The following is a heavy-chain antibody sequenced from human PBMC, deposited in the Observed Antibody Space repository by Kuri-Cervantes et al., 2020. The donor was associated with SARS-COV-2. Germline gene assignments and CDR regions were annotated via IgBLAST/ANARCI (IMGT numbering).Heavy chain of an antibody. V-gene: IGHV4-61*01. CDR1: GGSVSSGSYY. Sequence: GSLRLSCTVSGGSVSSGSYYWSWIRQPPGKGLEWIGYIYYSGSTNYNPSLKSRVTISVDTSKNQFSLKLSSVTAADTAVYYCARVGGYYDSSGYYYGGVGFDYWGQGTLVTVSS. CDR3: ARVGGYYDSSGYYYGGVGFDY. J-gene: IGHJ4*02. D-gene: IGHD3-22*01. CDR2: IYYSGST.